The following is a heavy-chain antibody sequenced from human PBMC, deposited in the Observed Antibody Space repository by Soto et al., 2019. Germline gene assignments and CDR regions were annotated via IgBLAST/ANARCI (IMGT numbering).Heavy chain of an antibody. V-gene: IGHV4-31*03. Sequence: SETLSLTCTVSGGSISSGGYYWSWIRQHPGKGLEWIGYIYYSGSTYYNPSLKSRVTISVDTSKNQFSLKLSSVTAADTAVYYCAREGFGPRLRFSSNAFDIWGQGTMVTVSS. CDR2: IYYSGST. D-gene: IGHD5-12*01. J-gene: IGHJ3*02. CDR1: GGSISSGGYY. CDR3: AREGFGPRLRFSSNAFDI.